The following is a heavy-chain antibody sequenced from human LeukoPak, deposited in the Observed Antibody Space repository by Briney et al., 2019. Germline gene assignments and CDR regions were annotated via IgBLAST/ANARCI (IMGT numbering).Heavy chain of an antibody. CDR1: GGSISSYY. J-gene: IGHJ3*02. D-gene: IGHD3-3*01. CDR2: IYYSGST. V-gene: IGHV4-59*01. Sequence: SETLSLTCTVSGGSISSYYWSWIRQPPGKGLEWIGYIYYSGSTNYNPSLKSRVTISIDTSKNQFSLKLSSVTAADTAVYYCARDAPLGLRFLEWLPSTDAFDIWGQGTMVTVSS. CDR3: ARDAPLGLRFLEWLPSTDAFDI.